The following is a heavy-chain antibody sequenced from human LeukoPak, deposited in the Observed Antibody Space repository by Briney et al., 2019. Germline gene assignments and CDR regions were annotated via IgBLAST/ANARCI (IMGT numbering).Heavy chain of an antibody. CDR3: ARQGYHDYVWGSYEIDI. CDR1: GFTFSSYW. Sequence: GGSLRLSCAASGFTFSSYWMSWVRQAPGKGLEWVANIKQDGSEKYYVDSVKGRFTISRDNAKNSLYLQMNSLRAEDTAVYYCARQGYHDYVWGSYEIDIWGQGTMVTVSS. CDR2: IKQDGSEK. V-gene: IGHV3-7*01. D-gene: IGHD3-16*01. J-gene: IGHJ3*02.